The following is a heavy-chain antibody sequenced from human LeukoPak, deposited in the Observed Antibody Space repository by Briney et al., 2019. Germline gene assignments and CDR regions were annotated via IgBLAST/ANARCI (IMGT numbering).Heavy chain of an antibody. CDR1: GFTFSSYT. CDR2: ISSTSAYI. J-gene: IGHJ5*01. CDR3: ARVAVAGPTGWFDS. D-gene: IGHD6-19*01. Sequence: GGSLRLSCAASGFTFSSYTMRWVRQAPGKGLEWVSSISSTSAYIHYAESVKGRFTISRDNIDNVVYLQMNSLRVEDTAVYFCARVAVAGPTGWFDSWGQGTLVTVSS. V-gene: IGHV3-21*01.